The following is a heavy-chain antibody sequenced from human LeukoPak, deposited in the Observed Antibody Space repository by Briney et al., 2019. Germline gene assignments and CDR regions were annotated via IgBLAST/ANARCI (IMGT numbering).Heavy chain of an antibody. CDR2: IYSSGST. V-gene: IGHV4-59*08. J-gene: IGHJ4*02. D-gene: IGHD1-26*01. CDR3: ASGSYYFDY. Sequence: PSETLSLTCTVSGGPIRSPYWRWTRHPPGKGLGWFGYIYSSGSTNYNPSLKSRATISVNTSKNQFSLKLNSVTAADTAVYYCASGSYYFDYWGQGTLVTVSS. CDR1: GGPIRSPY.